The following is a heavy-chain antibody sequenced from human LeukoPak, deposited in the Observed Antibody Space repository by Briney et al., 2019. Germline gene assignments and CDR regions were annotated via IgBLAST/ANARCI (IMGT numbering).Heavy chain of an antibody. CDR1: GGSFSGYY. V-gene: IGHV4-34*01. CDR2: INHSGST. J-gene: IGHJ5*02. CDR3: ARVASYGWDWFDP. D-gene: IGHD5-18*01. Sequence: SEALSLTCAVYGGSFSGYYWSWIRQPPGKGLEWIGEINHSGSTNYNPSLKSRVTISVDTSKNQFSLKLSSVTAADTAVYYCARVASYGWDWFDPGGQGTLVTVSS.